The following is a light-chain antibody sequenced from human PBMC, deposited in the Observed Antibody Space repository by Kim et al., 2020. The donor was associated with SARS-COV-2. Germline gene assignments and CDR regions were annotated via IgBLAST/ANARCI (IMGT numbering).Light chain of an antibody. CDR1: QSVGNNY. J-gene: IGKJ1*01. Sequence: SPGEGATLSCRASQSVGNNYLAWYQQKPGQAPRLLIYGASSRATGIPDRFSGSGSGSDFTLTISRLEPEDFAVYYCQQYDSSPWTFGQGTKVDIK. V-gene: IGKV3-20*01. CDR2: GAS. CDR3: QQYDSSPWT.